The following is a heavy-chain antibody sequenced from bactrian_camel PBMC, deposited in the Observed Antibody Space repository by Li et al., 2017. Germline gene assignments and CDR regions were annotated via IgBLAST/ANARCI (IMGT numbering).Heavy chain of an antibody. CDR2: ISSDGTT. D-gene: IGHD6*01. J-gene: IGHJ4*01. Sequence: HVQLVESGGGSVQAGESLRLSCTASGFTFDDSEVGWYREAPGHECELVSTISSDGTTYYADSVKGRFTISRDNAKNTVLLQMNSLKSEDTAMYYCAKDPRYGFQTYWGQGTQVTVS. V-gene: IGHV3S63*01. CDR3: AKDPRYGFQTY. CDR1: GFTFDDSE.